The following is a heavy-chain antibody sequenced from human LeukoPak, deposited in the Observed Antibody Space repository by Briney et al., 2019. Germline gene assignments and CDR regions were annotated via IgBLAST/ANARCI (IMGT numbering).Heavy chain of an antibody. CDR2: INSYGSST. V-gene: IGHV3-74*01. D-gene: IGHD6-19*01. J-gene: IGHJ4*02. CDR1: GFTFSIYW. Sequence: GVPLRLSCAASGFTFSIYWMHCVRQSRGKGLVWVSRINSYGSSTLCADCVKGRFTISRDNAKNTVYVQENTVRSGDSGVYYCARDLAGIDYWGQGTLVTVSS. CDR3: ARDLAGIDY.